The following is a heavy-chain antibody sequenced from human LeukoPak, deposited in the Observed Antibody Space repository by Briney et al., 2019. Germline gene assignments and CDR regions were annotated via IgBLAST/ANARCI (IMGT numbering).Heavy chain of an antibody. CDR2: ISGGGGST. D-gene: IGHD3-10*01. CDR3: AKAYGSGIYYNYFDY. V-gene: IGHV3-23*01. J-gene: IGHJ4*02. Sequence: PGGSLRLSCSASGFTFSSFAMTWVRQPPGKGLEWVSSISGGGGSTYYADSVKGRFTISRDSSKNTLYLQMNSLRAEDTAVYYCAKAYGSGIYYNYFDYWGQGTLVTVSS. CDR1: GFTFSSFA.